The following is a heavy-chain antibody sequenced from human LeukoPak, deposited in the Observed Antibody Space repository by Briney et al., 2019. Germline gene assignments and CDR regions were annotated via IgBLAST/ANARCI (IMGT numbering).Heavy chain of an antibody. CDR3: ARVGGDIVEVPGATRPAPYFDY. Sequence: PSETLSLTCAVYGGTFSGNYWSWVRHPPGRGLGWVGEINRSGSTNYNPSIKRRAAISVDTSKNQFSLRLSSLTAADTAVYYCARVGGDIVEVPGATRPAPYFDYWGRGTLVTVSS. CDR1: GGTFSGNY. D-gene: IGHD2-2*01. J-gene: IGHJ4*02. V-gene: IGHV4-34*01. CDR2: INRSGST.